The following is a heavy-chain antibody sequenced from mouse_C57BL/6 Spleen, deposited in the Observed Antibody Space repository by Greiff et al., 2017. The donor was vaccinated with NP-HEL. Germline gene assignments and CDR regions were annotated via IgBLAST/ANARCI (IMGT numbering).Heavy chain of an antibody. V-gene: IGHV14-2*01. Sequence: VHVKQSGAELVKPGASVKLSCTASGFNIKDYYMHWVKQRTEQGLEWIGRIDPEDGETKYAPKFQGKATITADTSSNTAYLQLSSLTSADTAVYYCARATVVAPMDYWGQGTSVTVSS. CDR2: IDPEDGET. CDR3: ARATVVAPMDY. J-gene: IGHJ4*01. CDR1: GFNIKDYY. D-gene: IGHD1-1*01.